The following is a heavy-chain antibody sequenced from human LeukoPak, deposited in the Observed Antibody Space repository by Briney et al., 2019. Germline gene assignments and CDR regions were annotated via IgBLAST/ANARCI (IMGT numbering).Heavy chain of an antibody. V-gene: IGHV3-49*04. J-gene: IGHJ4*02. Sequence: GGSLRLSCTASGFTFGDYAMSWVRQAPGKGLEWVGFIRSKAYGGTTEYAASVKGRFTISRDDSKNIAYLQMDSLKTEDTAVYYCTRVRSGSPTFDYWGQGTLVTVSS. CDR1: GFTFGDYA. D-gene: IGHD6-19*01. CDR3: TRVRSGSPTFDY. CDR2: IRSKAYGGTT.